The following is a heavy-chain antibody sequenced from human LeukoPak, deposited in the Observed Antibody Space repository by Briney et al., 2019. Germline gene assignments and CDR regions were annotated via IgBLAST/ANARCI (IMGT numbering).Heavy chain of an antibody. CDR3: ARDLSGSYSNWFDP. CDR1: GFTFSSYS. V-gene: IGHV3-21*01. D-gene: IGHD1-26*01. CDR2: ISSSSSYI. J-gene: IGHJ5*02. Sequence: GGSLRLSCAASGFTFSSYSMNWVRQAPGKGLEWVSSISSSSSYIYYADSVKGRFTISRDNAKNSLYLQMNSLRAEDMAVYYCARDLSGSYSNWFDPWGQGTLVTVSS.